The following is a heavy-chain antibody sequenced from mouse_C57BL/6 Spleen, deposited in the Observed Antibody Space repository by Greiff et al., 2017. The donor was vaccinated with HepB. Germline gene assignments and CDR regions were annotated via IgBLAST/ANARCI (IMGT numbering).Heavy chain of an antibody. D-gene: IGHD1-1*01. Sequence: VQLQQPGAELVKPGASVKLSCKASGYTFTSYWMHWVKQRPGQGLEWIGMIHPNSGSTNYNEKFKSKATLTVVKSSSTAYMQLSSLTSEDSAVYYCNYGSSLLFDYWGQGTTLTVSS. V-gene: IGHV1-64*01. CDR1: GYTFTSYW. J-gene: IGHJ2*01. CDR2: IHPNSGST. CDR3: NYGSSLLFDY.